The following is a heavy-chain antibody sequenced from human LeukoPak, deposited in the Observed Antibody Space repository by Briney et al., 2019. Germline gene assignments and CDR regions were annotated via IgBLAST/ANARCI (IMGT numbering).Heavy chain of an antibody. J-gene: IGHJ5*02. V-gene: IGHV6-1*01. CDR1: GDSVSSNSVT. Sequence: SQTLSLTCAISGDSVSSNSVTWNWIRQSPSRGHEWLGRTYYMSTWYNDYAVSVRGRITVNPDTSKNQFSLHLNSVTPEDTAVYYCARRLTQYDCFDPWGQGILVTVSS. CDR2: TYYMSTWYN. CDR3: ARRLTQYDCFDP. D-gene: IGHD2-2*01.